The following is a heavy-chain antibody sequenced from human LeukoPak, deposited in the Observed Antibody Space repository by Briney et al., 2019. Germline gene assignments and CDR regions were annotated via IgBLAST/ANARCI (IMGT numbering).Heavy chain of an antibody. J-gene: IGHJ4*02. V-gene: IGHV3-21*01. CDR2: ISSSSSYI. D-gene: IGHD3-10*01. CDR1: GFTFDDYG. Sequence: GGSLGLSCAPSGFTFDDYGMSWVRQAPGKGLEWVSSISSSSSYIYYADSVKGRFTISRDNAKNSLYLQMNSLRAEDTAVYYCAREDSYYYGSGSYPFDYWGQGTLVTVSS. CDR3: AREDSYYYGSGSYPFDY.